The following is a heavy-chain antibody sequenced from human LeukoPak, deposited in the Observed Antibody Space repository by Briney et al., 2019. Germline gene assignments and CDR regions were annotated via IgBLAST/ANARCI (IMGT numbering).Heavy chain of an antibody. CDR1: GYIFTTYW. Sequence: GESLKISCQGSGYIFTTYWIGWARQMPGKGLEWMGIIYPGDSDTRYSPSFQGQVTISADKSISTAYLQWSSLKASDTAMYYCARQVDTAMARLDYWGQGTLVTVSS. J-gene: IGHJ4*02. CDR2: IYPGDSDT. D-gene: IGHD5-18*01. CDR3: ARQVDTAMARLDY. V-gene: IGHV5-51*01.